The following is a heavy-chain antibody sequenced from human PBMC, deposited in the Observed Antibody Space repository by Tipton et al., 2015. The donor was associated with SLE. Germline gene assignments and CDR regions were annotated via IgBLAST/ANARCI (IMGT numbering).Heavy chain of an antibody. Sequence: TLSLTCTVSGGSISSYYWSWIRQPPGKGLEWIGYIYYSGSTNYNPSLKSRVTISVDTSKNQFSLKLSSVTAADTAVYYCAREGYGAYRSPGTPVTLSS. CDR2: IYYSGST. J-gene: IGHJ4*02. V-gene: IGHV4-59*01. CDR1: GGSISSYY. D-gene: IGHD4-17*01. CDR3: AREGYGAY.